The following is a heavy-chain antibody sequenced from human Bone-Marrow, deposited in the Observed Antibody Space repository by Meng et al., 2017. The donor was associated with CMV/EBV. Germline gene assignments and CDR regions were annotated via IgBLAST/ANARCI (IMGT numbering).Heavy chain of an antibody. J-gene: IGHJ5*02. CDR1: GGNIRSYY. V-gene: IGHV4-4*07. Sequence: SLNCTVSGGNIRSYYWSWIRQPPGEGLQWIGRVYSSTIPDYNPSLRSRVTMSVDTSKNQFSLKLTSVTAADTAVYFCAREATYNWFDPWGQGTLVTVSS. CDR3: AREATYNWFDP. CDR2: VYSSTIP.